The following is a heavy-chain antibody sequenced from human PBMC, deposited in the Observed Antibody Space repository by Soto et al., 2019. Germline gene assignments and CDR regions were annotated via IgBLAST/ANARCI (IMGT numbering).Heavy chain of an antibody. J-gene: IGHJ5*02. D-gene: IGHD3-3*01. CDR2: ISAYNGNT. Sequence: ASVKVSCKASGYTFTSYGITWVRQAPGQGLEWMGWISAYNGNTNYAQKLQGRVTMTTDTSTSTAHMELRSLRSDDTAVYYCARDLYDFWSGYPSPNWFDPWGQGTLVTVSS. CDR1: GYTFTSYG. V-gene: IGHV1-18*04. CDR3: ARDLYDFWSGYPSPNWFDP.